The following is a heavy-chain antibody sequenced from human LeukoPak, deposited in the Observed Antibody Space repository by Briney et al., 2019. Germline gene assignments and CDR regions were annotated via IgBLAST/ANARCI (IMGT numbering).Heavy chain of an antibody. CDR1: GFTFSSYG. J-gene: IGHJ4*02. CDR3: ARGMSDRSAGNYFDY. CDR2: ISYDGSNK. D-gene: IGHD3-22*01. Sequence: GRSLRLSCAASGFTFSSYGMHWVRQAPGKGLEWVAVISYDGSNKYYADSVKGRFTISRDNSKNTLYLQMNSLRAEDTAVYYCARGMSDRSAGNYFDYWGQGTLVTVSS. V-gene: IGHV3-30*03.